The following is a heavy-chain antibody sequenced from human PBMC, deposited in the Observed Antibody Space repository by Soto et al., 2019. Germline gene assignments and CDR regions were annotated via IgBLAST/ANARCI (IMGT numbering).Heavy chain of an antibody. Sequence: ASVKVSCKASGGTFSSYAISWVRQAPGQGLEWMGGIIPIFGTANYAQKFQGRVTITADESTSTAYMELSSLRSEDTAVYYCARGPAYYYDSSGPKTYFDYWGQGTLVTVSS. J-gene: IGHJ4*02. V-gene: IGHV1-69*13. CDR3: ARGPAYYYDSSGPKTYFDY. CDR2: IIPIFGTA. D-gene: IGHD3-22*01. CDR1: GGTFSSYA.